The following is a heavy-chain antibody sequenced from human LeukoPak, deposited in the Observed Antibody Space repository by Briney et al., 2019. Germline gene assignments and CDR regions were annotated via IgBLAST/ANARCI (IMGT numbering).Heavy chain of an antibody. V-gene: IGHV1-46*01. J-gene: IGHJ6*02. Sequence: ASVKVSCKASVYTFTSYYMHWVRQAPGQGLQWMGIINPSGASTIYAQKFQGRVTMTRDTSTSTVYMELSSLNSEDTAVYYCARRNMDVWGQGNTVTVSS. CDR2: INPSGAST. CDR1: VYTFTSYY. CDR3: ARRNMDV. D-gene: IGHD1-14*01.